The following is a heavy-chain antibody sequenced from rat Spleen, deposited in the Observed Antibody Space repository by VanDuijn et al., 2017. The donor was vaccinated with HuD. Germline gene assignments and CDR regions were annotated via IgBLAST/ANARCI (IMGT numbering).Heavy chain of an antibody. D-gene: IGHD1-11*01. CDR3: TRSYGGYTSNWFPY. J-gene: IGHJ3*01. V-gene: IGHV2-13*01. CDR1: GFSLSTYH. Sequence: QVQLKESGPGLVQPSQTLSLTCTVSGFSLSTYHVSWVRQPPGKSLVWMGTIWAGGGTNYNSAVQSRLSISRDTSKSQVYLKMNSLQTDDTATYFCTRSYGGYTSNWFPYWGQGTLVTVSP. CDR2: IWAGGGT.